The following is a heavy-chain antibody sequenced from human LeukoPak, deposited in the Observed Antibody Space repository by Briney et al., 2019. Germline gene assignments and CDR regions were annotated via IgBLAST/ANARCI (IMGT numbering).Heavy chain of an antibody. Sequence: PGGSLRLSCAASGFTFSSYAMSWVRQAPGKGLEYVSAISSNGGSTYYADSVKGRFAISRDNSKNTLYLQVSSLRAEDTAVYYCVKDSPGFYFDSWGQGTLVTASS. CDR3: VKDSPGFYFDS. J-gene: IGHJ4*02. CDR2: ISSNGGST. V-gene: IGHV3-64D*06. D-gene: IGHD3-3*01. CDR1: GFTFSSYA.